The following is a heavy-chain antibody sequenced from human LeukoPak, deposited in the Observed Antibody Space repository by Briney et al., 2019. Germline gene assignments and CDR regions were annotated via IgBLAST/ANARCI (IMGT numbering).Heavy chain of an antibody. Sequence: SETLSLTCAVYGGSFSGYYRSWIRQPPGKGLEWIGEINHSGSTSYNPSLKSRVTISVDTSKNQFSLKLSSVTAADTAVYYCVGSRRWFDPWGQGTLVTVSS. J-gene: IGHJ5*02. V-gene: IGHV4-34*01. CDR2: INHSGST. CDR3: VGSRRWFDP. D-gene: IGHD1-14*01. CDR1: GGSFSGYY.